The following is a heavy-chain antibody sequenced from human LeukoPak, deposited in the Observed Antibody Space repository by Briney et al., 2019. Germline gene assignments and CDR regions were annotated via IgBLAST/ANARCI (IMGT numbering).Heavy chain of an antibody. J-gene: IGHJ4*02. CDR2: ISGSGGST. V-gene: IGHV3-23*01. CDR1: GFTFSSYA. Sequence: GGSLRLSCAASGFTFSSYAMSWVRQAPGKGLEWVSAISGSGGSTYYADSVKGRFTISRDNSKNTLYLQMNSLRAEDTAVYYCAKIHLWFGESSGYYFDYWGQGTLVTVSS. CDR3: AKIHLWFGESSGYYFDY. D-gene: IGHD3-10*01.